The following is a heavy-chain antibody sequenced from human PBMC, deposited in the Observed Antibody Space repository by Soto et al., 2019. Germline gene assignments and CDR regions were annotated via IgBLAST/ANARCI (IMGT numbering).Heavy chain of an antibody. J-gene: IGHJ4*02. Sequence: VQLVESGGGVVQPGRSLRLSCAASGFTFSDYAMHWVRQAPGQGLEWVAVVSHDGRNTHYADSVKGRFTISRDSSKNTVSLEMTSLRAEDTAVYYCAKGGRQWLVTSDFNYWGQGDLVTVSS. V-gene: IGHV3-30*18. D-gene: IGHD6-19*01. CDR2: VSHDGRNT. CDR1: GFTFSDYA. CDR3: AKGGRQWLVTSDFNY.